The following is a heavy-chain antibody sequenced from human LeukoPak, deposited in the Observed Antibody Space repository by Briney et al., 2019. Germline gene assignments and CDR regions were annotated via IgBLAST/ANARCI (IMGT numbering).Heavy chain of an antibody. CDR3: ARAPRVRTIFGVVIIPVYYYGMDV. CDR2: IIPIFGTA. J-gene: IGHJ6*02. Sequence: SVKVSCKASGGTFSSYAISWVRQAPGQGLEWMGGIIPIFGTANYAQEFQGRATITADESTSTAYMELSSLRSEDTAVYYCARAPRVRTIFGVVIIPVYYYGMDVWGQGTTVTVSS. V-gene: IGHV1-69*13. D-gene: IGHD3-3*01. CDR1: GGTFSSYA.